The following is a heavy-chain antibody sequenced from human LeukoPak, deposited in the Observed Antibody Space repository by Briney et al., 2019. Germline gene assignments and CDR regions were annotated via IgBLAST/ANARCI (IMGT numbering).Heavy chain of an antibody. J-gene: IGHJ4*02. CDR2: IYYTGST. CDR3: ARARGSSGNEIDS. V-gene: IGHV4-59*01. Sequence: SETLSLTCNVSGGYISSYYWSWIRQPPGKRLEWLGYIYYTGSTNYNPSLKSRVTISVDTSKNQFSLNLRSVTAADTAVYYCARARGSSGNEIDSWGQGTLVAVSS. CDR1: GGYISSYY. D-gene: IGHD5-12*01.